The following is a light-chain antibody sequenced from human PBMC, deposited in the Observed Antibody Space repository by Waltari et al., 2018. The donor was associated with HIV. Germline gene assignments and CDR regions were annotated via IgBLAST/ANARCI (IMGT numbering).Light chain of an antibody. V-gene: IGKV3-20*01. CDR1: QSVSSSF. CDR3: QQYNISPRT. Sequence: EIVLTQSPGTLSLSPGERATLSCRASQSVSSSFLAWYQQKPGQAPRLLIYDASNRATGIPDRFSGSGSGTDFSLTISRLEPEDCAVYYCQQYNISPRTFGQGTRVEIK. CDR2: DAS. J-gene: IGKJ1*01.